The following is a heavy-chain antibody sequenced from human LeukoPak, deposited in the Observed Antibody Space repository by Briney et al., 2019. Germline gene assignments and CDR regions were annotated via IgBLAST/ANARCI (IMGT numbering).Heavy chain of an antibody. J-gene: IGHJ4*02. D-gene: IGHD3-22*01. V-gene: IGHV3-23*01. CDR3: AKVEHYYDSSGYYHPSWPSY. CDR1: GFTFSSYA. Sequence: HPGGSLRLSCAASGFTFSSYAMSWVRQAPGKGLEWVSAISGSGGSTYYADSVKGRFTISRDNSKNTLYLQMNSLRAEDTAVYYCAKVEHYYDSSGYYHPSWPSYWGQGTLVTVSS. CDR2: ISGSGGST.